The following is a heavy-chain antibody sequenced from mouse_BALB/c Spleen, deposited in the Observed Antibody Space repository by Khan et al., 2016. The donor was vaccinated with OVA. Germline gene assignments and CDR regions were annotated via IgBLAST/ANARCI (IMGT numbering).Heavy chain of an antibody. CDR2: IGYSGST. Sequence: EVQLVESGPGLVKPSQSLSLSCTVTGYSITSDYAWNWIRQFPGNKLEWMGYIGYSGSTSYNPSPKSRISITRDTFKNQFFLQLNSVTTENTAAYYCARLGPGFTYWGQGTLVTVSA. CDR1: GYSITSDYA. CDR3: ARLGPGFTY. V-gene: IGHV3-2*02. D-gene: IGHD4-1*01. J-gene: IGHJ3*01.